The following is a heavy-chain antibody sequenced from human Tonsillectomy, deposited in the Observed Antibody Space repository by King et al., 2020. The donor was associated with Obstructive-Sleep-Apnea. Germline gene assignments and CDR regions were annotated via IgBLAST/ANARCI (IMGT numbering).Heavy chain of an antibody. CDR2: VSHDAFNK. D-gene: IGHD3-10*01. Sequence: VQLVESGGGVVQPGRSLRLSCAASGFTFSHFAMHWFRQTPGKGLEWGAIVSHDAFNKYYADSVRGRFSASRDSSENTLYLQMNSLRAEDTAVYYCAREVHGGFDYWGQGTLVTVSS. CDR3: AREVHGGFDY. J-gene: IGHJ4*02. CDR1: GFTFSHFA. V-gene: IGHV3-30*04.